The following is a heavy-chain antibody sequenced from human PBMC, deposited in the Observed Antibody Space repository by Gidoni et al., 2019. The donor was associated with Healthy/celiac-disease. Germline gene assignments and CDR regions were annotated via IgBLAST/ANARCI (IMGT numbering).Heavy chain of an antibody. J-gene: IGHJ5*02. CDR2: INHSGST. D-gene: IGHD3-10*01. CDR3: ARGSIRYGSGSYYNAVRGWFDP. V-gene: IGHV4-34*01. CDR1: GGSFSGYY. Sequence: QVQLQQWGAGLLKPSETLSLTCAVYGGSFSGYYWSRIRQPPGKGLEWIGEINHSGSTNYNPALKSRVTISVDTSKNQFSRKLSSVTAADTAVYYCARGSIRYGSGSYYNAVRGWFDPWGQGTLVTVSS.